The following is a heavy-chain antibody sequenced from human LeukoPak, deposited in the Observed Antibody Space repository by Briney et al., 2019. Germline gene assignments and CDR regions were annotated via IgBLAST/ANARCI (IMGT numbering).Heavy chain of an antibody. CDR3: ARDASFGYYYYGMDV. Sequence: GGSLRLSGAASGFTFSDYYMSRIRQAPGKGLEWVSYISSSGSTIYYADSVKGRFTISRDNAKNSLYLQMNSLRAEDTAVYYCARDASFGYYYYGMDVWGQGTTVTVSS. CDR1: GFTFSDYY. CDR2: ISSSGSTI. V-gene: IGHV3-11*01. J-gene: IGHJ6*02. D-gene: IGHD3-3*01.